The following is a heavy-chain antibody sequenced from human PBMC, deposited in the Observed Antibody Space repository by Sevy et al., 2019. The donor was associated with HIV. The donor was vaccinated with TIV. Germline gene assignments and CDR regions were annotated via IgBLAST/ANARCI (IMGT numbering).Heavy chain of an antibody. CDR3: ARDGPTMVRGVSFCFDY. V-gene: IGHV3-21*01. Sequence: GGSLRLSCAASGFTFSSYSMNWVRQAPGKGLEWVSSIGSSSSYIYYADSVKGQFTISRDNAKNSLYLQMNSLRAEDTAVYYCARDGPTMVRGVSFCFDYWGQGTLVTVSS. CDR2: IGSSSSYI. CDR1: GFTFSSYS. D-gene: IGHD3-10*01. J-gene: IGHJ4*02.